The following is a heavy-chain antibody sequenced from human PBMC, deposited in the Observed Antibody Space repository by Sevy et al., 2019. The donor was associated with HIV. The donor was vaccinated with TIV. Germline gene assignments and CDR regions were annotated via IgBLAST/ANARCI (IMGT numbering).Heavy chain of an antibody. J-gene: IGHJ4*02. CDR3: ASEGSRFDY. CDR1: GFTFSSYA. CDR2: ISYDGSNK. V-gene: IGHV3-30-3*01. Sequence: GGSLRLSCAASGFTFSSYAMHWVRQAPGKGLEWVAVISYDGSNKYYADSVKGRFTISRDNSKNTLYLQMNSLRAEDTAVYCGASEGSRFDYWGQGTLVTVS.